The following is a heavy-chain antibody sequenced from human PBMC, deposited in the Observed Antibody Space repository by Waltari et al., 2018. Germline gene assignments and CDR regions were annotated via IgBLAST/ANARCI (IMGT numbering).Heavy chain of an antibody. J-gene: IGHJ3*02. Sequence: QLQLQESGTGLVKPSETLSLSCTVSGGSIRVDPSHGGWTRQPPGKGLEWIANIHYDGTTYYNPSLKSRVTISVDTFKNQFSLRLSSVTAADTALYYCARLSDTAFDIWGQGTMVTVSS. CDR3: ARLSDTAFDI. CDR1: GGSIRVDPSH. V-gene: IGHV4-39*01. D-gene: IGHD1-26*01. CDR2: IHYDGTT.